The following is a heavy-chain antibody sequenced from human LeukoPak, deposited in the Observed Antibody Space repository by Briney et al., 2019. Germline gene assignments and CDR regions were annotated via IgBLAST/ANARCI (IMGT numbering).Heavy chain of an antibody. CDR3: ARGGGDYYGSGSFSPVDY. V-gene: IGHV3-74*01. CDR1: GFTFSSYW. J-gene: IGHJ4*02. CDR2: INSDGSST. D-gene: IGHD3-10*01. Sequence: PGGSLRLSCAASGFTFSSYWMHWVRQAPGKGLVWVLRINSDGSSTSYADSVKGRFTISRDNAKNTLYLQMNSLRAEDTAVYYCARGGGDYYGSGSFSPVDYWGQGTLVTVSS.